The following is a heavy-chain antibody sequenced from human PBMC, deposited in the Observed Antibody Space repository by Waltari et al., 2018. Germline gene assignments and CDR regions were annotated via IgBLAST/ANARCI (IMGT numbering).Heavy chain of an antibody. CDR2: INHSGST. D-gene: IGHD3-3*01. CDR3: TRHGSTTFGVIVISHYYAMDV. J-gene: IGHJ6*02. Sequence: QVQLQQWGAGLLKPSETLSLTCAVYGGSFSGYYWSWIRQPPGKGLEWIGEINHSGSTNYNPSLKSRVTISLDTSKNQFSLKLSSVTAADTAVYYCTRHGSTTFGVIVISHYYAMDVWGQGTTVTVSS. V-gene: IGHV4-34*01. CDR1: GGSFSGYY.